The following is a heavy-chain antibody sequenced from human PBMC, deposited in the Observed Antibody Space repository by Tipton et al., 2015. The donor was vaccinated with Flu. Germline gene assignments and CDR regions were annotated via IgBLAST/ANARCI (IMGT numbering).Heavy chain of an antibody. CDR2: IYYSGTT. CDR3: ARDLWNDRRAYYYYGVDV. Sequence: TLSLTCAVSGGSISTTIYYWGWVRQPPGKGLEWMGSIYYSGTTYYNPSLKSRVTISIDASKNQVSLDLTSLTAADTAVYYCARDLWNDRRAYYYYGVDVWGQGTTVTVPS. CDR1: GGSISTTIYY. V-gene: IGHV4-39*07. D-gene: IGHD1-1*01. J-gene: IGHJ6*02.